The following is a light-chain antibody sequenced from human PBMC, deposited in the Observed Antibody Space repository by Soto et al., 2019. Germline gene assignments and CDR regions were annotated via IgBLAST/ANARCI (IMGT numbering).Light chain of an antibody. V-gene: IGKV3D-20*02. CDR3: QQRSNWPPIT. CDR1: QSVSSSY. CDR2: DAS. Sequence: PGEIVTLSCRASQSVSSSYLTWYQQKPGQAPRLLIYDASSRATGIPARFSGSGSGTDFTLTISSLEPEDFAVYYCQQRSNWPPITFGQGTRLEIK. J-gene: IGKJ5*01.